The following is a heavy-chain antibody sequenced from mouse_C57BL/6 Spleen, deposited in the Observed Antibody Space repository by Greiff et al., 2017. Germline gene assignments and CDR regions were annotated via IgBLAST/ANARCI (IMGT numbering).Heavy chain of an antibody. V-gene: IGHV1-82*01. CDR1: GYAFSSSW. Sequence: QVQLQQSGPELVKPGASVKISCKASGYAFSSSWMNWVKQRPGTGLEWIGRIYPGDGDTNYNGKFKGKATLTADKSSSTAYMQLSSLTSEDSAVYFCARRLVYAMNYWGQGTPVTVSS. CDR3: ARRLVYAMNY. CDR2: IYPGDGDT. D-gene: IGHD4-1*01. J-gene: IGHJ4*01.